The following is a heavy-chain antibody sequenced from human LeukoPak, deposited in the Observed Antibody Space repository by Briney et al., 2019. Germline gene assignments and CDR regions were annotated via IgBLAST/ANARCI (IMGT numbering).Heavy chain of an antibody. CDR1: GFTLDDYA. J-gene: IGHJ3*02. D-gene: IGHD1-1*01. CDR3: ARDQRLALGAFDI. Sequence: PGGSLRLSCAASGFTLDDYAMHWVRQAPGKGLEWVAVISYDGSNKYYADSVKGRFTISRDNSKNTLYLQMNSLRAEDTAVYYCARDQRLALGAFDIWGQGTMVTVSS. V-gene: IGHV3-30-3*01. CDR2: ISYDGSNK.